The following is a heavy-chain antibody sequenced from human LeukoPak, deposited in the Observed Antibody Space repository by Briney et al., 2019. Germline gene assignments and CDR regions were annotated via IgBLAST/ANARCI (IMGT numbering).Heavy chain of an antibody. J-gene: IGHJ4*02. CDR2: INHSGST. Sequence: SETLSLTCAVYGGSFSGYYWSWIRQPPGKGLEWIGEINHSGSTNYNPSPKSRVTISVDTSKNQFSLKLSSVTAADTAVYYCARGWPIYCSSTSCYTLFDYWGQGTLVTVSS. CDR1: GGSFSGYY. D-gene: IGHD2-2*02. CDR3: ARGWPIYCSSTSCYTLFDY. V-gene: IGHV4-34*01.